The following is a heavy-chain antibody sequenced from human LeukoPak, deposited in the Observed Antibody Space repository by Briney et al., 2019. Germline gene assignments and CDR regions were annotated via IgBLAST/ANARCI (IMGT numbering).Heavy chain of an antibody. J-gene: IGHJ4*02. CDR1: GGSISSYY. D-gene: IGHD6-13*01. Sequence: PSETLSLTCTVSGGSISSYYWSWIRQPPGKGLEWIGYISYSGSTDYNPSLKSRVTISVDTSKNQFSLKLSSVTAADTAVYFCARVLSSCWYAPFDYWGQGTLVTVSS. CDR3: ARVLSSCWYAPFDY. CDR2: ISYSGST. V-gene: IGHV4-59*01.